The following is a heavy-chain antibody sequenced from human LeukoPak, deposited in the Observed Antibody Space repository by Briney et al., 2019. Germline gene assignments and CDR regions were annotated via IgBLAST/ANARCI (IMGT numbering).Heavy chain of an antibody. J-gene: IGHJ4*02. CDR3: ARALGDNSAH. CDR1: GGSFSGYY. V-gene: IGHV4-34*01. D-gene: IGHD4-11*01. CDR2: INHSGST. Sequence: SSETLSLTCAVYGGSFSGYYWSWIRQPPGKGLEWIGEINHSGSTNYNPSLKSQVTISVDASKNQFSLKLSSVTAADTAVYYCARALGDNSAHWGQGTLVTVSS.